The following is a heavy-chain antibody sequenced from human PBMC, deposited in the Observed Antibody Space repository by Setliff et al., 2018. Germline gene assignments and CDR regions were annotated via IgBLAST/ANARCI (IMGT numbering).Heavy chain of an antibody. V-gene: IGHV4-34*01. Sequence: SSETLSLTCAVYGGSFSGYYWSWIRQPPGKGLEWIGEINHSGSTNYNPSRKSRVTISVDTSKNQFSLKLSSVTAADTAVYYCARVPNFWSGYLDYWGQGTLVTVSS. D-gene: IGHD3-3*01. CDR1: GGSFSGYY. CDR2: INHSGST. CDR3: ARVPNFWSGYLDY. J-gene: IGHJ4*02.